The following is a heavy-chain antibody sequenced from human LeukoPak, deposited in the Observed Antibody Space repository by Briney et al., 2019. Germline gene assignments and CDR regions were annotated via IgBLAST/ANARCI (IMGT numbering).Heavy chain of an antibody. CDR3: AKDPRYYDFWSGYSWVYYFDY. CDR1: GFTFSSYG. J-gene: IGHJ4*02. V-gene: IGHV3-30*18. Sequence: PGGSLRLSCAPSGFTFSSYGMHWVRQAPGKGLEWVAFISYDESDKYYADSVKGRFTISRDNSKSTLYLQMNSLRAEDTAVYYCAKDPRYYDFWSGYSWVYYFDYWGQGTLVTVSS. D-gene: IGHD3-3*01. CDR2: ISYDESDK.